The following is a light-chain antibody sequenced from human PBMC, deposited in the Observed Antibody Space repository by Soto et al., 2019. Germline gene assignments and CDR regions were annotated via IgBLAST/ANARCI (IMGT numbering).Light chain of an antibody. CDR2: TSN. CDR1: SSNIGRNT. CDR3: AAWDDSLNGYV. Sequence: QSVLTQPPSVSGTPGQRVTISCSGSSSNIGRNTVNWYQQLPGTAPTLLIYTSNQRPSGVPDRFSGSKSGTSASLAISGLQSADEADYYCAAWDDSLNGYVFGTGTKVTVL. V-gene: IGLV1-44*01. J-gene: IGLJ1*01.